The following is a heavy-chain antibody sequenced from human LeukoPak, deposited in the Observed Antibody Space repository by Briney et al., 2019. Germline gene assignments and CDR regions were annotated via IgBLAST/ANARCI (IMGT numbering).Heavy chain of an antibody. CDR1: GGSFSGYY. J-gene: IGHJ3*02. V-gene: IGHV4-34*01. Sequence: SETLSLTCAVYGGSFSGYYWSWIRQPPGKGLEWIGEINHSRSTNYNPSLKSRVTISVDTSKNQFSLKLSSVTAADTALYYCARGEYDYAWGSYSPNAFAMWGQGTMVTVSS. CDR2: INHSRST. CDR3: ARGEYDYAWGSYSPNAFAM. D-gene: IGHD3-16*01.